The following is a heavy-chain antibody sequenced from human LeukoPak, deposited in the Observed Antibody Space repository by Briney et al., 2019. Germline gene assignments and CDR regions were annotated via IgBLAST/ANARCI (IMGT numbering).Heavy chain of an antibody. CDR3: VRAVIRASNGGSHYYYMDV. CDR1: GDSVSSNRYS. V-gene: IGHV4-39*07. J-gene: IGHJ6*03. D-gene: IGHD5-18*01. CDR2: IYDSGST. Sequence: SETLSLTCTVSGDSVSSNRYSWGWIRQPPGKGLEFIGSIYDSGSTYDNPSLKSRVTVSIDTSTNHFSLKLSSVTAADTAMYYCVRAVIRASNGGSHYYYMDVWGKGTTVIVSS.